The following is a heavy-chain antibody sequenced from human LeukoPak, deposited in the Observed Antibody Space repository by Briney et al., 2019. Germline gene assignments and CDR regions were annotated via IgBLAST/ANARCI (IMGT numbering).Heavy chain of an antibody. D-gene: IGHD2-2*01. CDR1: GYSISSSY. CDR3: ARGGGASPSDY. CDR2: FYTSGSA. V-gene: IGHV4-4*07. J-gene: IGHJ4*02. Sequence: SETLSLTCTVSGYSISSSYWSWIRQPAGKGLERIGRFYTSGSANYNPSLKSRVSMSVDTSKNQLSLKLTSVTAADTAVYYCARGGGASPSDYWGQGILVTVSS.